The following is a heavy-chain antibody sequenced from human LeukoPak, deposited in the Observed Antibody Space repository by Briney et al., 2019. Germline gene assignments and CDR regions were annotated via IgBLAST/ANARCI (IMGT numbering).Heavy chain of an antibody. J-gene: IGHJ4*02. CDR3: ARYSGSYYYPPAWDL. V-gene: IGHV3-23*01. Sequence: GGSLRLSCAASGFTFSSSAMSWVRQVPGKGLEWVSGISASGGSTYYADSVRGRFTISRDNSRNTLYLQMDSLRADDTAVYYCARYSGSYYYPPAWDLWGQGTLVTVSS. D-gene: IGHD1-26*01. CDR1: GFTFSSSA. CDR2: ISASGGST.